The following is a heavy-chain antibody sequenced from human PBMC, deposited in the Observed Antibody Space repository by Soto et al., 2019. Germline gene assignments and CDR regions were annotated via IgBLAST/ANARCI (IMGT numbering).Heavy chain of an antibody. CDR1: GYSISSSNW. D-gene: IGHD1-26*01. CDR2: IYYSGAT. Sequence: QVQLQESGPGLVKPSDTLSLTCAVSGYSISSSNWWGWIRQPPGKGREWIGYIYYSGATYYNPSLKXRFPXSXNTSKSQFPLKLTSVTAVDTAVYYCARREIQGPIDYWGQGTLVTVSS. J-gene: IGHJ4*02. V-gene: IGHV4-28*01. CDR3: ARREIQGPIDY.